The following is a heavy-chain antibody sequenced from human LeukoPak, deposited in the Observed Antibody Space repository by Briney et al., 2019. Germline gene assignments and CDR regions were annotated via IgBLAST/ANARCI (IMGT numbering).Heavy chain of an antibody. CDR1: GFTFSTFG. D-gene: IGHD1-26*01. Sequence: GGSLRLSCAASGFTFSTFGMHWVRQAPGKGLEWVSVIYSGGSTYYADSVKGRFTISRDNSKNTLYLQMNSLRAEDTAVYYCARVIVGALDYWGQGTLVTVSS. CDR3: ARVIVGALDY. V-gene: IGHV3-53*01. CDR2: IYSGGST. J-gene: IGHJ4*02.